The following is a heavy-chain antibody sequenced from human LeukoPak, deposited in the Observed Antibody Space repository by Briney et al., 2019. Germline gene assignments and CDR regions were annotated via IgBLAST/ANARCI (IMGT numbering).Heavy chain of an antibody. V-gene: IGHV3-23*01. CDR1: GFTFSNYA. D-gene: IGHD3-10*01. Sequence: GGSLRLSCAVSGFTFSNYAMSWVRQAPGKGLEWVSAISGSGGSTYYADSVKGRFTISRDNAKNSLYLQMNSLRAEDTAVYYCARVSRNYGSGTNWFDPWGQGTLVTVSS. J-gene: IGHJ5*02. CDR3: ARVSRNYGSGTNWFDP. CDR2: ISGSGGST.